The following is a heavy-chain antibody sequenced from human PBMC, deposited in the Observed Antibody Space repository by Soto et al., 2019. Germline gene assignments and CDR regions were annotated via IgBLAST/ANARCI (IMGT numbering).Heavy chain of an antibody. CDR2: ISDDGSNK. CDR1: GHTFSSYA. J-gene: IGHJ6*02. V-gene: IGHV3-30-3*01. CDR3: AREMITLVRGVWYYYGLDV. D-gene: IGHD3-10*01. Sequence: QVQLVESGGGVVQPGRSLRLSCVASGHTFSSYAMHWVRQAPGKGLEWVAVISDDGSNKDYADSVKGRFTISRDNSKNTLYLQMNSLRVEDTAVYHCAREMITLVRGVWYYYGLDVWGPGTTVTVSS.